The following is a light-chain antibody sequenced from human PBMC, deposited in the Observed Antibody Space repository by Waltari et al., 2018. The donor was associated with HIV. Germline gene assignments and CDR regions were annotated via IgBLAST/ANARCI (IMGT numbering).Light chain of an antibody. V-gene: IGKV3-15*01. J-gene: IGKJ2*01. CDR3: QQYYGKSPMYT. Sequence: EIVMTQSPGILSVSPGESATISCRASQNVNRALAWYQQRPGQSPRLLIFSTSTRAIGVPARFSGSGFGTEFTLTISSLQSEDFGVYYCQQYYGKSPMYTFGQGTKVEIK. CDR1: QNVNRA. CDR2: STS.